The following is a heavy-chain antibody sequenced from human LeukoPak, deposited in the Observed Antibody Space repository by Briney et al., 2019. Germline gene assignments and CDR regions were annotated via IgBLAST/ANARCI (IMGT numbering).Heavy chain of an antibody. D-gene: IGHD4-11*01. Sequence: GGSLRLSCAASGFPFSNYAMSWVRQAPGRGLQWVSSISGDGRDTFYADSEKGRFTVSRDNSKTTMFLQMNSLRVEDTALYYCARGARLQPMGEFWGQGTLVTVSS. J-gene: IGHJ4*02. CDR1: GFPFSNYA. CDR3: ARGARLQPMGEF. CDR2: ISGDGRDT. V-gene: IGHV3-23*01.